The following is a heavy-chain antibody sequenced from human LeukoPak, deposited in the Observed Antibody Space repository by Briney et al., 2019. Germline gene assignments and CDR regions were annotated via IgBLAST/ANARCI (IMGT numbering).Heavy chain of an antibody. V-gene: IGHV1-24*01. J-gene: IGHJ4*02. CDR2: FDPEDGET. D-gene: IGHD5-18*01. CDR1: GYTLTELS. CDR3: ARGAYYEVFDPGVDTAMVTDY. Sequence: ASVKVSCKVSGYTLTELSMHWVRQAPGKGLEWMGGFDPEDGETIYAQKFQGRVTMTEDTSTDTAYMELSSLRSEDTAVYYCARGAYYEVFDPGVDTAMVTDYWGQGTLVTVSS.